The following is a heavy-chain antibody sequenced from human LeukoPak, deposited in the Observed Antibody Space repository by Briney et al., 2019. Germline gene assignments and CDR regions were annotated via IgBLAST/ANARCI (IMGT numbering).Heavy chain of an antibody. V-gene: IGHV3-33*01. D-gene: IGHD7-27*01. CDR3: ARDRNWGSAAHHFDL. Sequence: GGSLRLSCAASGFTFRNYGMHWVRQAPGKGLEWVAVIWYDGSNKIYADAVKGRFTFSRDNSKNMLYLQMNSLRAEDTAVYYCARDRNWGSAAHHFDLWGQGTPVSVSS. CDR1: GFTFRNYG. CDR2: IWYDGSNK. J-gene: IGHJ4*02.